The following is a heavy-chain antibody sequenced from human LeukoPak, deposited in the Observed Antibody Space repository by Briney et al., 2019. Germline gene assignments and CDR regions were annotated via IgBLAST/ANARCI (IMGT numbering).Heavy chain of an antibody. V-gene: IGHV3-20*04. CDR1: GFTFEDYG. Sequence: GSLRPSCTVSGFTFEDYGMNWVRQVPGKEPEWVSGLNWNGGGRRYADSVKGRFIISRDNAKGVLYLQLNDLRVEDAALYYCARDAVPSGRSWFDPWGQGTLVTVSS. D-gene: IGHD4-17*01. CDR3: ARDAVPSGRSWFDP. J-gene: IGHJ5*02. CDR2: LNWNGGGR.